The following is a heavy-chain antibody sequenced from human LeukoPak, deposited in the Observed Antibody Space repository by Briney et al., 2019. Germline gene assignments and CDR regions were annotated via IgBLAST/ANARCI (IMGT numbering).Heavy chain of an antibody. Sequence: PSETLSLTCTVSGGSISSYYWSWIRQPPGKGLEWIGYIYTSGSTNYNPSLKSRVTISVDTSKNQFSLKLSSVTAADTAVYYCARLGIAAAGLENWGQGTLSPSPQ. J-gene: IGHJ4*02. CDR1: GGSISSYY. V-gene: IGHV4-4*09. CDR3: ARLGIAAAGLEN. D-gene: IGHD6-13*01. CDR2: IYTSGST.